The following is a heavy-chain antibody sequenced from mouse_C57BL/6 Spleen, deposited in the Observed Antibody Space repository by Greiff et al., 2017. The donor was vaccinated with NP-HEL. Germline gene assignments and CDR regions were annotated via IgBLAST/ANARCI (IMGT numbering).Heavy chain of an antibody. Sequence: EVKLVESGGGLVQPGGSLKLSCAASGFTFSDYYMYWVRQTPEKRLEWVAYISNGGGSTYYPDTVKGRFTISRDNAKNTLYLQMSRLKSEDTAMYYCARQRDYGYYFDYWGQGTTLTVSS. CDR3: ARQRDYGYYFDY. CDR2: ISNGGGST. V-gene: IGHV5-12*01. J-gene: IGHJ2*01. CDR1: GFTFSDYY. D-gene: IGHD1-2*01.